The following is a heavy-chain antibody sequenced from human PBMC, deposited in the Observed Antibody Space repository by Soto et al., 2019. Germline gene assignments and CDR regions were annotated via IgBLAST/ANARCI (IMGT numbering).Heavy chain of an antibody. CDR1: GFTFSDHY. Sequence: GGSLRLSCAASGFTFSDHYMDWVRQAPGGGLEWVGRSRNKANSYTTDYAASVKGRFTISRDDSKSSVYLQMNSLKTEDTAVYYCARDHVRQQLVLVLRFWGQGTLVTVSS. D-gene: IGHD6-13*01. V-gene: IGHV3-72*01. CDR3: ARDHVRQQLVLVLRF. CDR2: SRNKANSYTT. J-gene: IGHJ4*02.